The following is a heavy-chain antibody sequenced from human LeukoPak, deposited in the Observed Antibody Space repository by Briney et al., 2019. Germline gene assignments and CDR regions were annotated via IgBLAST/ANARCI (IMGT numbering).Heavy chain of an antibody. D-gene: IGHD1-14*01. CDR2: IYSCGST. J-gene: IGHJ4*02. CDR3: ARDFNHAFDY. Sequence: GGSLRLSCAASGFTVSSNYMSWVRQAPGKGLEWVSVIYSCGSTYYADSVKGRFTISRDNSKNTLYLQMNSLRAEDTAIYYCARDFNHAFDYWGQGIPVTVSS. CDR1: GFTVSSNY. V-gene: IGHV3-66*03.